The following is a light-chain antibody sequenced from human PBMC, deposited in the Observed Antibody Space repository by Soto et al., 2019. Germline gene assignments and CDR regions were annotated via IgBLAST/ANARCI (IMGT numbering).Light chain of an antibody. V-gene: IGLV2-14*01. CDR1: SSDVGAYDY. CDR2: DVS. Sequence: QSVLTQPASVSGSPGQSIAISCTGTSSDVGAYDYVSWYQQHPGKAPKLMIYDVSNRPSGVSNRFSGSKSANTASLTISGAQAEDGAYYFRHSKTSSWNFGFGTGT. J-gene: IGLJ1*01. CDR3: HSKTSSWNFG.